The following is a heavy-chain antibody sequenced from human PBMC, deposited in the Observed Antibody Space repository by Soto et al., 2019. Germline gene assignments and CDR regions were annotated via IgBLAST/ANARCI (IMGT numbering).Heavy chain of an antibody. D-gene: IGHD3-3*01. CDR2: ISASGDST. CDR3: AKSGAPDSRSGYSTYFDS. J-gene: IGHJ4*02. V-gene: IGHV3-23*01. CDR1: GFAFSTYA. Sequence: GSLRLSCAASGFAFSTYAMTWVRQAPGKGLEWVSTISASGDSTYYPDSVKGHFTISRDNSKNTLYLQRNSLRAEDTAVYYCAKSGAPDSRSGYSTYFDSWGQGSLVTVSS.